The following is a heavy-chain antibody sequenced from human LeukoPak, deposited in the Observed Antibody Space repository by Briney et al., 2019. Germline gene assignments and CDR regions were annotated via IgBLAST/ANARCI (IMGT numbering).Heavy chain of an antibody. V-gene: IGHV3-33*01. CDR1: GFTFSSYG. CDR3: ARDYSSSCFDY. Sequence: GGSLRLSCAASGFTFSSYGMHWVRQAPGKGLEWVAVIWYDGSNKYYADSVKGRFTISRDNSKNTLYLQMNSLRAEDTAVYYCARDYSSSCFDYWGQGTLVTVSP. J-gene: IGHJ4*02. D-gene: IGHD6-13*01. CDR2: IWYDGSNK.